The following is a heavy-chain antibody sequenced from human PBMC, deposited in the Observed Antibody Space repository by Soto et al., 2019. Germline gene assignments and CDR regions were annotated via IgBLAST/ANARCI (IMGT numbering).Heavy chain of an antibody. CDR1: GFTFSSYG. J-gene: IGHJ4*02. CDR3: ARDRYSSGWYDLDY. V-gene: IGHV3-33*01. Sequence: QVQLVESGGGVVQPGRSLRLSCAASGFTFSSYGMHWVRQAAGKGLEWVAVIWYDGSNKYYADSVKGRFTISRDNSENTLYLQLNSLRAEDTAVYYCARDRYSSGWYDLDYRGQGTLVNVSS. D-gene: IGHD6-19*01. CDR2: IWYDGSNK.